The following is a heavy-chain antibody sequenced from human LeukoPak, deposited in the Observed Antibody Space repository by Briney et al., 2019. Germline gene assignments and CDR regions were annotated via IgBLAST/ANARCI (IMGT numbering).Heavy chain of an antibody. CDR2: VIPIFGTA. V-gene: IGHV1-69*05. CDR3: ARDPVVAAHFDY. D-gene: IGHD2-15*01. J-gene: IGHJ4*02. CDR1: GGTFSSYA. Sequence: SVKVSCKASGGTFSSYAISWVRQAPGQGLEWMGRVIPIFGTANYAQKFQGRVTITTDESTSTAYMELSSLRSEDTAVYYCARDPVVAAHFDYWGQGTLVTVSS.